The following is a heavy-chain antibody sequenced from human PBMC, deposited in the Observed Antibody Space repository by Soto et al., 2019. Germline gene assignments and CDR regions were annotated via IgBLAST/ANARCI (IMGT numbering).Heavy chain of an antibody. V-gene: IGHV1-3*01. Sequence: GASVKVSCKASGYTFTSYGIHWVRQAPGQRLEWMGWINAANGDTKYSPKFQGRVTITRDTSASTAYMELSSLRSEDTAVYYCARDVPLNYYDGTYSYYAMDVWGQGTTVTVSS. CDR1: GYTFTSYG. J-gene: IGHJ6*02. CDR3: ARDVPLNYYDGTYSYYAMDV. D-gene: IGHD3-16*01. CDR2: INAANGDT.